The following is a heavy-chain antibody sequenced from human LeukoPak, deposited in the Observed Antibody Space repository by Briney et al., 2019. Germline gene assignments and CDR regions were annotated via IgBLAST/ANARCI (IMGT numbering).Heavy chain of an antibody. CDR1: GFTFSSYS. J-gene: IGHJ4*01. Sequence: GGSLRLSCAASGFTFSSYSMNWVRQAPGKGLEWVADIKQDGSDKHYVDSVKGRFTISRDNAKKSLYLQMNSLRDEDTAIYYCASETGTKGAYSFDYWGHGTLVAVSS. V-gene: IGHV3-7*01. D-gene: IGHD1-7*01. CDR3: ASETGTKGAYSFDY. CDR2: IKQDGSDK.